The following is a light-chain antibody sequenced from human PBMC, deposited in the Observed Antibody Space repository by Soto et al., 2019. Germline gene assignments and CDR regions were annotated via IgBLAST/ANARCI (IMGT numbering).Light chain of an antibody. Sequence: EIVMTQSPATLSLSPGERATLSCRASQSVSSSYLSWYQQKPGQAPRLLIYGASTRATGIPARFSGSGSGTDFTLTISSLQPEDFAVYYCQQYGGSSTFGQGTKVDIK. J-gene: IGKJ1*01. CDR1: QSVSSSY. V-gene: IGKV3D-7*01. CDR2: GAS. CDR3: QQYGGSST.